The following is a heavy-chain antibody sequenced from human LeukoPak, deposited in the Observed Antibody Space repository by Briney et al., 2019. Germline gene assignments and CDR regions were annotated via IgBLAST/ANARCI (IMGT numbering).Heavy chain of an antibody. V-gene: IGHV1-69*06. CDR3: ARDLVSGTTRGPFQY. J-gene: IGHJ1*01. CDR1: GGTFNTYG. Sequence: GASVKVSCKASGGTFNTYGISWLRQAPGQGLEWMGGIIPMFGSPDYGQNFQGRVTIIADTSTSTAYLDLSSLRSDDTAIYFCARDLVSGTTRGPFQYWGQGTLVTVSS. D-gene: IGHD3-10*01. CDR2: IIPMFGSP.